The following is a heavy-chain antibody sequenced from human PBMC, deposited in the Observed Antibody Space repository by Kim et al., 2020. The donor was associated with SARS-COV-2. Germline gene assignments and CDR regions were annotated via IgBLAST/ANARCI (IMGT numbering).Heavy chain of an antibody. D-gene: IGHD2-15*01. V-gene: IGHV3-21*01. CDR3: ARDGAECSGGSCYPFDY. CDR2: ISSSSSYI. J-gene: IGHJ4*02. Sequence: GGSLRLSCAASGFTFSSYSMNWVRQAPGKGLEWVSSISSSSSYIYYADSVKGRFTISRDNAKNSLYLQMNSLRAEDTAVYYCARDGAECSGGSCYPFDYWGQGTLVTVSS. CDR1: GFTFSSYS.